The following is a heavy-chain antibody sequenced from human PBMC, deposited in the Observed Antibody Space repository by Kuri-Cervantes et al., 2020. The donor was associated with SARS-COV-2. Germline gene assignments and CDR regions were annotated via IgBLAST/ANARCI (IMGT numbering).Heavy chain of an antibody. CDR1: GYSFSSFA. CDR3: AKSGLYTSNWNLFDH. Sequence: GGSLRLSCAASGYSFSSFALSWVRQAPGKGLEWVSSISGGGYSTYYADSVKGRFTISRDTSQKTLYLQMNSLRADDTALYYCAKSGLYTSNWNLFDHWGQGTLVTVYS. CDR2: ISGGGYST. J-gene: IGHJ4*02. V-gene: IGHV3-23*01. D-gene: IGHD6-13*01.